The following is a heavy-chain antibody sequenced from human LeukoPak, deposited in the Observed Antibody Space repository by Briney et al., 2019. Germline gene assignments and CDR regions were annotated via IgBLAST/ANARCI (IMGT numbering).Heavy chain of an antibody. CDR2: ISGYKGNT. J-gene: IGHJ4*02. D-gene: IGHD3-22*01. CDR1: GYTFTSYG. V-gene: IGHV1-18*01. CDR3: ARLKGYDSSGYHDY. Sequence: ASVEVSCKASGYTFTSYGVSWVRQAPGQGLEWMGWISGYKGNTNYAQNLQGRVTMTTDTSTSTAYMELRSLRSDDTAVYYCARLKGYDSSGYHDYWGQGTLVTVSS.